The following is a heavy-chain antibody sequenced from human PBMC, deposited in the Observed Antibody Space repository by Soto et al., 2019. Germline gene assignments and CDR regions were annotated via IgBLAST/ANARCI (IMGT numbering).Heavy chain of an antibody. CDR2: NYYSGIT. Sequence: QVQLQESGPGLVKPSQTLSLTCTVSGGSISSGGYYWTWIRQHPGKGLEWIGYNYYSGITYYNPSLKSPVTISLDTSKNQFSLKLSSVTAADTAVYYCARDSSIAGLYYGMDVWGQGTTVTVSS. CDR3: ARDSSIAGLYYGMDV. J-gene: IGHJ6*02. CDR1: GGSISSGGYY. D-gene: IGHD6-6*01. V-gene: IGHV4-31*01.